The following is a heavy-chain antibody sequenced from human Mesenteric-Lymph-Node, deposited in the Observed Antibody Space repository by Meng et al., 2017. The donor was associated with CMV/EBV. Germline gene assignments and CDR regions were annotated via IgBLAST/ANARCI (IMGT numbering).Heavy chain of an antibody. D-gene: IGHD3-9*01. CDR3: ARGSSYDILTGYFDY. CDR2: INHSGST. Sequence: QVQVHQWGAGLLKSSETLSVTCAVYGGSFSGYYWNWIRQSPEKGLEWIGEINHSGSTTYNPSFTSRIITSVDTSTNQISLNMSSVTAADTAVYYCARGSSYDILTGYFDYWGQGALVTVSS. J-gene: IGHJ4*02. CDR1: GGSFSGYY. V-gene: IGHV4-34*01.